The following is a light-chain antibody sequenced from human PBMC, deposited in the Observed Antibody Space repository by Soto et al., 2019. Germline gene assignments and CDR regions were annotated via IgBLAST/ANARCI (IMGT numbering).Light chain of an antibody. V-gene: IGKV3-20*01. CDR2: GAS. CDR1: QSVSSSY. CDR3: QQYGSSPPWT. J-gene: IGKJ1*01. Sequence: EIGWTQSPGTLSWSPGERATLSCRAIQSVSSSYLAWYQQKPGQAPRLLLYGASSRATGIPDRFSGSGSGTDFTLTISRLEPEAFAVYYCQQYGSSPPWTFGQGTKVDIK.